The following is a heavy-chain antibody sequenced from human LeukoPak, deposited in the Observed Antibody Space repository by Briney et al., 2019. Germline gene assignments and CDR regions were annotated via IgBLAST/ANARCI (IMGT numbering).Heavy chain of an antibody. CDR2: ISGDGGST. Sequence: SGGSLRLSCAASGFTFDDYAMHWVRQAPGKGLEWVSPISGDGGSTYYADSVKGRFTISRDNSKNSLYLQMNSLRTEDTALYYCAKDIELWGYNWFDPWGQGTLVTVSS. CDR1: GFTFDDYA. V-gene: IGHV3-43*02. D-gene: IGHD3-16*01. CDR3: AKDIELWGYNWFDP. J-gene: IGHJ5*02.